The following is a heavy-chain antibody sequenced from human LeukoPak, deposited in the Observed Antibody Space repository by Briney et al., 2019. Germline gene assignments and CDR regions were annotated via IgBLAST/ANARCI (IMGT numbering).Heavy chain of an antibody. CDR3: ARTSSIAARRGVGRFDP. J-gene: IGHJ5*02. Sequence: ASVKVSCKASGYTFTGYYMHWVRQAPGQGLEWMGWINPNSGGTNYAQKFQGRVTMTRNTSISTAYMELSSLRSEDTAVYYCARTSSIAARRGVGRFDPWGQGTLVTVSS. D-gene: IGHD6-6*01. CDR1: GYTFTGYY. CDR2: INPNSGGT. V-gene: IGHV1-2*02.